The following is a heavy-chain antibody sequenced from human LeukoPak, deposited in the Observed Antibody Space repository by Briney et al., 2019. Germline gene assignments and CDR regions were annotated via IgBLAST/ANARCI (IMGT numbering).Heavy chain of an antibody. J-gene: IGHJ4*02. CDR3: ARDVSYSGSQSGYFDY. CDR1: GYSISSGSY. Sequence: SETLSFTCSVSGYSISSGSYWGWIRQPPGKGLEYIGSIYHRGSTYNNPSLESRVTMSVDTSKNQFSLKLSSVTAADTAVYYCARDVSYSGSQSGYFDYWGQGILVTVSS. D-gene: IGHD1-26*01. V-gene: IGHV4-38-2*02. CDR2: IYHRGST.